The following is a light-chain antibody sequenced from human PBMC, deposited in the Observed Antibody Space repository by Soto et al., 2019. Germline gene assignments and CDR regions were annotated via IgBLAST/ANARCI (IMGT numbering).Light chain of an antibody. CDR3: QHYNSYYT. Sequence: DIELTQSPSTLSSSVGDRVTITCRATEIISTWLAWYQQKPGQAPKLLVYDASSLASGFPSRFSGSSSGTEFPLTSSSLQPDDFATYYCQHYNSYYTFGQGTKVDIK. CDR1: EIISTW. J-gene: IGKJ2*01. V-gene: IGKV1-5*01. CDR2: DAS.